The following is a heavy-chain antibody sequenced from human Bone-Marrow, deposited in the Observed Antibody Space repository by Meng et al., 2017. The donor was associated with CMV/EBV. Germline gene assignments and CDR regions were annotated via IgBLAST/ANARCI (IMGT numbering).Heavy chain of an antibody. CDR1: GFTVSSNY. CDR2: IYSGGST. CDR3: AKLQSVVPAASDY. V-gene: IGHV3-53*01. Sequence: GESLKISCAASGFTVSSNYMSWVRQAPGKGLEWVSVIYSGGSTYYADSVKGRFTISRDNSKNTLYLQMNSLRAEDTAVYYCAKLQSVVPAASDYWGQGTLVTVSS. J-gene: IGHJ4*02. D-gene: IGHD2-2*01.